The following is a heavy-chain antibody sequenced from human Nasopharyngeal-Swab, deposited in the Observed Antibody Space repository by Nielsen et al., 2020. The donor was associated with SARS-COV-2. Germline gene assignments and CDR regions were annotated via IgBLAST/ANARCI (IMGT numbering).Heavy chain of an antibody. V-gene: IGHV3-72*01. D-gene: IGHD3-22*01. CDR3: ASAYYDSSGYWDY. CDR1: GFTFSDHY. CDR2: TRNKANSYTT. Sequence: GESLKISCAASGFTFSDHYMDWVRQAPGKGLEWVGRTRNKANSYTTEYAASVNGRFTISRDDSKNSLYLQMNSLKTEDTAVYYCASAYYDSSGYWDYWGQGTLVTVSS. J-gene: IGHJ4*02.